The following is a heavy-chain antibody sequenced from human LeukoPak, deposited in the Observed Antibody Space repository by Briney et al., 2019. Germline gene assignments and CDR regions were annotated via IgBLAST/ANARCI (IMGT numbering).Heavy chain of an antibody. CDR3: ARPLGYDSSGYYDDAFDI. J-gene: IGHJ3*02. Sequence: ASVKVSCKASGYTFTSYGISWVRQAPGQGLEWMGWISAYNGNTNYAQKLQGRVTMTTDTSTSTAYMELRSLRSDDTAVYYCARPLGYDSSGYYDDAFDIWGQGTMVTVSS. D-gene: IGHD3-22*01. V-gene: IGHV1-18*01. CDR2: ISAYNGNT. CDR1: GYTFTSYG.